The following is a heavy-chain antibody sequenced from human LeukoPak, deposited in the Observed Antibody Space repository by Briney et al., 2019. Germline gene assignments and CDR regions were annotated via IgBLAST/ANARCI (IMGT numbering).Heavy chain of an antibody. CDR1: GFTFSSYA. CDR2: ISGSGGST. V-gene: IGHV3-23*01. CDR3: ARDSASEYYYDSSGYFFDY. D-gene: IGHD3-22*01. Sequence: PGGSLRLSCAASGFTFSSYAMSWVRQAPGKGLEWVSGISGSGGSTYYADSVKGRFTISRDNSKNTLYLQMNSLRAEDTAVYYCARDSASEYYYDSSGYFFDYWGQGTLVTVSS. J-gene: IGHJ4*02.